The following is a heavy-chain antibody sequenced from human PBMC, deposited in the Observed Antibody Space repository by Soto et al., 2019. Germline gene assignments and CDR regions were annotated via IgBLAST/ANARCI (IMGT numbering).Heavy chain of an antibody. J-gene: IGHJ4*02. CDR3: ARGPYYDVWNGYSYFDY. CDR1: GGTFNIYA. V-gene: IGHV1-69*13. CDR2: IIPVFGTP. D-gene: IGHD3-3*01. Sequence: ASVEVSCKASGGTFNIYAISWVRQAPRQRLEWMGGIIPVFGTPSYAQKFRGRVTITADESASTAYMELSSLRSEDTAVYYCARGPYYDVWNGYSYFDYWGQATLVTVSS.